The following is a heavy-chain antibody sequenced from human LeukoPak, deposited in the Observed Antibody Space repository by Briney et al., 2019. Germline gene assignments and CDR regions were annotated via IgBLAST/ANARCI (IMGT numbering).Heavy chain of an antibody. V-gene: IGHV1-69*13. CDR2: IISIFGTA. J-gene: IGHJ4*02. D-gene: IGHD2-2*01. CDR1: GGTFSSYA. Sequence: SVKVSCKASGGTFSSYAISWVRQAPGQGFEWMGGIISIFGTANYAQKFQGRVTITADESTSTAYMELSSLRSEDTAVYYCARVGSSTSWSFGFDYWGQGTLVTVSS. CDR3: ARVGSSTSWSFGFDY.